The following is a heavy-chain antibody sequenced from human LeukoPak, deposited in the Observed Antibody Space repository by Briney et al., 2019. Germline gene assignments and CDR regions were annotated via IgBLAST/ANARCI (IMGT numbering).Heavy chain of an antibody. J-gene: IGHJ4*02. D-gene: IGHD1-20*01. V-gene: IGHV4-61*02. CDR3: ARGNWNYFDY. CDR2: IYSSGST. CDR1: GDSISSGDYS. Sequence: SETLSLTCTVSGDSISSGDYSWTWIRQPAGKGLEWIGRIYSSGSTNYNPSLKSRLTISLDTSKNQFSLKLSSVTAADTAVYYCARGNWNYFDYWGQGTLVPVSS.